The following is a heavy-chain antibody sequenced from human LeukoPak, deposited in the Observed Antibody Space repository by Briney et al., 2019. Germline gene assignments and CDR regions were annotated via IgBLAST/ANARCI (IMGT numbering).Heavy chain of an antibody. V-gene: IGHV4-59*08. Sequence: SETLSLTCTVSGGSISSYYWSWIRQPPGKGLDWIGYIYYSGSTNYNPSLKSRVTISVDTSKNQFSLKLSSVTAADTAVYYCARQKWGSGAFDIWGQGTMVTVSS. CDR3: ARQKWGSGAFDI. CDR1: GGSISSYY. D-gene: IGHD7-27*01. J-gene: IGHJ3*02. CDR2: IYYSGST.